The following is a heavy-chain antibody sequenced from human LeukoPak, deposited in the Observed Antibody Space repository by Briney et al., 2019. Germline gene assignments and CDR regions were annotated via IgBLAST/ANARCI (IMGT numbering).Heavy chain of an antibody. CDR1: GFTFSSYG. CDR2: IWHDGSNK. CDR3: ARGPYDLWSGPLYYIDY. J-gene: IGHJ4*02. Sequence: PGGSLRLSCAASGFTFSSYGMHWVRQAPGKGLEWVAVIWHDGSNKYYADSVKGRFTITRDNSKNTPYLQMSSRRGEDTAVYYCARGPYDLWSGPLYYIDYWGQGTLVTVSP. V-gene: IGHV3-33*01. D-gene: IGHD3-3*01.